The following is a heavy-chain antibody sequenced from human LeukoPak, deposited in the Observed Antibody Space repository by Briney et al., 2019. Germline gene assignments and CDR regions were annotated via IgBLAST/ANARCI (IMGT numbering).Heavy chain of an antibody. D-gene: IGHD3-9*01. J-gene: IGHJ4*02. CDR1: GGSISSGDYY. Sequence: PSETLSLTCTVSGGSISSGDYYWSWIRQPPGKGLEWIGYIYYSGSTYYNPSLKSRVTISVDTSKNQFSLKLSSVTAADTAVYYCARHEEDFDWLLIGGQGTLVTVSS. V-gene: IGHV4-30-4*01. CDR3: ARHEEDFDWLLI. CDR2: IYYSGST.